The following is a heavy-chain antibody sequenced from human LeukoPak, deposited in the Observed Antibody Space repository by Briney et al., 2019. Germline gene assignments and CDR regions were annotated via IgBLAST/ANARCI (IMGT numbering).Heavy chain of an antibody. V-gene: IGHV5-51*01. CDR3: ARRGGSRAFDS. D-gene: IGHD6-13*01. J-gene: IGHJ4*02. CDR2: IYPGDSDT. Sequence: GASLQISCKGSGSSFTSYWIGWVRQLPGKGLEWMGIIYPGDSDTRYSPSFQGQVTISADKSIDTAYLQWSSLEASDTAMYYCARRGGSRAFDSWGQGTLVTVSS. CDR1: GSSFTSYW.